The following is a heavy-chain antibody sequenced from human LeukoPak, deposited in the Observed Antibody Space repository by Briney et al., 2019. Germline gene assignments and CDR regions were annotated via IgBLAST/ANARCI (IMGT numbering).Heavy chain of an antibody. Sequence: SETLSLTCAVYGGSFSGYYWSWIRQPPGKGLEWIGYIYYSGSTNYNPSLKSRVTISVDTSKNQFSLKLSSVTAADTAVYYCARAGPTPLDAFDIWGQGTMVTVSS. CDR3: ARAGPTPLDAFDI. CDR1: GGSFSGYY. D-gene: IGHD6-19*01. V-gene: IGHV4-59*01. CDR2: IYYSGST. J-gene: IGHJ3*02.